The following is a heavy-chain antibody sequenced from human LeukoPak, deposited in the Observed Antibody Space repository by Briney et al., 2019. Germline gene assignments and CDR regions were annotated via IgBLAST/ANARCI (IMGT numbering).Heavy chain of an antibody. J-gene: IGHJ6*03. CDR2: IIPIFGTA. CDR1: GYTFTSYG. Sequence: SVKVSCKASGYTFTSYGISWVRQAPGQGLEWMGGIIPIFGTANYAQKFQGRVTITADKSTSTAYMELSSLRSEDTAVYYCARAIRYCTNGVCNHQYYYYYYYMDVWGKGTTVTVSS. V-gene: IGHV1-69*06. CDR3: ARAIRYCTNGVCNHQYYYYYYYMDV. D-gene: IGHD2-8*01.